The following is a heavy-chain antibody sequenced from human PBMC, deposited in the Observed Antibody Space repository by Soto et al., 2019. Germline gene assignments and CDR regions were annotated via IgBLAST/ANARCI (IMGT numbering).Heavy chain of an antibody. J-gene: IGHJ6*03. V-gene: IGHV4-39*01. CDR1: GGSISSSSYY. CDR3: ARHGPYSSSWYNYYYYMDV. D-gene: IGHD6-13*01. CDR2: IYYSGST. Sequence: QLQLQESGPGLVKPSETLSLTCTVSGGSISSSSYYWGWIRQPPGKGLEWIGSIYYSGSTYYNPSLKSRVTSSVDTSKNQFSLKLSSVTAADTAVYYCARHGPYSSSWYNYYYYMDVWGKGTTVTVSS.